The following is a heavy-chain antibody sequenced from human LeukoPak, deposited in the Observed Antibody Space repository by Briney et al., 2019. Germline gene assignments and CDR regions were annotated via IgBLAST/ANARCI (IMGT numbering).Heavy chain of an antibody. CDR1: GGSISSSSFY. V-gene: IGHV4-39*01. CDR2: IYYNGRT. Sequence: SETLSLTCTVSGGSISSSSFYWGWIRQPPGKGLEWIGSIYYNGRTYYNPSLKGRVTISADTSKNQFSLNLSSVTAADTAVYYCARVPNDYWGQGTLVTVSS. CDR3: ARVPNDY. J-gene: IGHJ4*02.